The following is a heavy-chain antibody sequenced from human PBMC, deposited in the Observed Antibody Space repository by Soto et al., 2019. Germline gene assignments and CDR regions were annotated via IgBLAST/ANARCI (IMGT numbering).Heavy chain of an antibody. CDR2: VWYEGSNK. Sequence: PGGSLRLSCAASGFTFSNYGMHWVRQAPGRGLDWLAAVWYEGSNKYYADSVEGRFTISRDNSKNTLYLQMNGLRAEDTAVYYCAKDTGSTAYLIDYWGQGTLVTVSS. D-gene: IGHD1-26*01. J-gene: IGHJ4*02. CDR1: GFTFSNYG. CDR3: AKDTGSTAYLIDY. V-gene: IGHV3-33*06.